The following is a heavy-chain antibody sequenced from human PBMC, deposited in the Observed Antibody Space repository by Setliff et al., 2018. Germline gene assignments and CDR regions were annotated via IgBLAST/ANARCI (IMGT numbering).Heavy chain of an antibody. CDR1: GGTFSSYA. CDR2: IIPILGIA. J-gene: IGHJ4*02. V-gene: IGHV1-69*10. Sequence: SVKVSCKASGGTFSSYAISWVRQAPGQGLEWMGGIIPILGIANYAQKFQGRVTMSTDTSTTMAYMELRGLRSDDTAVYYCARRGGWYFSFDYWGQGTLVTVSS. CDR3: ARRGGWYFSFDY. D-gene: IGHD6-19*01.